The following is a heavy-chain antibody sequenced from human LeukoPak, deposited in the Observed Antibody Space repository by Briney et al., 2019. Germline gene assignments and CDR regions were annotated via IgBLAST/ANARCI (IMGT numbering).Heavy chain of an antibody. Sequence: ASVKVSCKASGYNFISYYMHWVRQAPGQGLEWMGIINPSGGSTSYAQKFQDRVTMTRDTSTSTVYMELSSLKSEDTAVYYCAREDVVLVDAVRYYYYGMDVWGQGTTVTVS. V-gene: IGHV1-46*01. CDR3: AREDVVLVDAVRYYYYGMDV. J-gene: IGHJ6*02. CDR2: INPSGGST. D-gene: IGHD2-8*01. CDR1: GYNFISYY.